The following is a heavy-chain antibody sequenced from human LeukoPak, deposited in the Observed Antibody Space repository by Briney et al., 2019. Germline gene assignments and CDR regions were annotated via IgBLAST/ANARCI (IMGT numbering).Heavy chain of an antibody. CDR3: ARSDLYSGSYYGVLYFNY. CDR2: ISYSGST. CDR1: GASTSSYY. V-gene: IGHV4-59*01. J-gene: IGHJ4*02. D-gene: IGHD3-22*01. Sequence: SETLSLTCIVSGASTSSYYWSWIRQPPGGGLEWIAYISYSGSTGYNPSLKSRVTISIDTSNNRFSLRLSSVTAADTAVYYCARSDLYSGSYYGVLYFNYWGQGTPVTVSS.